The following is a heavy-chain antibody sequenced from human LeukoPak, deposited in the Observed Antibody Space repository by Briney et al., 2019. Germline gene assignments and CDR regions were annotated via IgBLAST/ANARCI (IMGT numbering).Heavy chain of an antibody. J-gene: IGHJ3*02. CDR2: IDQDGNEK. CDR3: ATEELLDS. D-gene: IGHD5-24*01. Sequence: GGSLRLSCIASGFTFSRYWMSWVRQAPGKGLEWVANIDQDGNEKYYVGSVKGRFTISRDNAKNSLYLQMNSLRAEDTSVYYCATEELLDSWGQGTMVTVSS. V-gene: IGHV3-7*03. CDR1: GFTFSRYW.